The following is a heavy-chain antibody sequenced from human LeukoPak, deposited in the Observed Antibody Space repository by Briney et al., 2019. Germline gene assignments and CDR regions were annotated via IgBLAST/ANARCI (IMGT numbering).Heavy chain of an antibody. V-gene: IGHV1-69*04. Sequence: SVKVSCKASGGTFSSYAISWVRQAPGQGLEWMGRIIPILGIANYAQKFQGRVTITADKSTSTAYMGLSSLRSEDTAVYYCASPTPGIAAAGRWYYFDYWGQGTLVTVSS. J-gene: IGHJ4*02. CDR2: IIPILGIA. CDR1: GGTFSSYA. CDR3: ASPTPGIAAAGRWYYFDY. D-gene: IGHD6-13*01.